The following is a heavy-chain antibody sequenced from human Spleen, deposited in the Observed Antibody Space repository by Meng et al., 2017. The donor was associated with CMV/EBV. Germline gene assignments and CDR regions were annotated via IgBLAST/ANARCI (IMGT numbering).Heavy chain of an antibody. V-gene: IGHV5-51*01. CDR3: ARLSGSHYDY. CDR1: GYSFTTYW. CDR2: IYPDGSDT. D-gene: IGHD1-26*01. Sequence: GESLKISCKGSGYSFTTYWIGWVRQMPGKGLEWMGIIYPDGSDTRYSPTFQGQVSISADKSISTAYLQWSSLKASDTAMYYCARLSGSHYDYWGQGTLVTVSS. J-gene: IGHJ4*02.